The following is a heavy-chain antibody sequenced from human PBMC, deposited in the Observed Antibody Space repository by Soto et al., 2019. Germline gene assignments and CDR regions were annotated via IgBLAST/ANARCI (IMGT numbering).Heavy chain of an antibody. CDR3: AREYQSSGYYRFAFDI. V-gene: IGHV3-66*01. CDR2: IYSGGST. J-gene: IGHJ3*02. D-gene: IGHD3-22*01. CDR1: GFTVSSNY. Sequence: EVQLVESGGGLVQPGGSLRLSCAASGFTVSSNYMSWVRQAPGKGLEWVSVIYSGGSTYYADAVKGIFTISRDKSKKTLYLPMNILRAEATAVYYCAREYQSSGYYRFAFDIWGQGTMVTVPS.